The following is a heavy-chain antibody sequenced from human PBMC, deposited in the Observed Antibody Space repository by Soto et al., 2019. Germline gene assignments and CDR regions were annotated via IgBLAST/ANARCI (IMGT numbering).Heavy chain of an antibody. V-gene: IGHV3-33*01. D-gene: IGHD5-18*01. J-gene: IGHJ3*02. CDR1: GFTFSSYG. Sequence: GGSLRLSCAASGFTFSSYGMHWVRQAPGKGLEWVAVIWYDGSNKYYADSVKGRFTISRDNSKNTLYLQMNSLRAEDTAVYYCARDAQWIQLWLASFDIWGQGTMVTVSS. CDR3: ARDAQWIQLWLASFDI. CDR2: IWYDGSNK.